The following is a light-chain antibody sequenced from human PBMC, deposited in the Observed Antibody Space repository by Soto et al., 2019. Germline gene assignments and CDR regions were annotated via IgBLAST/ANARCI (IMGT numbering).Light chain of an antibody. CDR3: QQLNSHPLT. CDR2: DAS. CDR1: QGISSY. Sequence: QLTQSPSSLSASVGDRVTITCRASQGISSYLAWYQQKPGKAPKLLLYDASTLQSGVPSRFSGSGTGTDFTLTISSLQPDDFATYFCQQLNSHPLTFGGGTKVEIK. J-gene: IGKJ4*01. V-gene: IGKV1-9*01.